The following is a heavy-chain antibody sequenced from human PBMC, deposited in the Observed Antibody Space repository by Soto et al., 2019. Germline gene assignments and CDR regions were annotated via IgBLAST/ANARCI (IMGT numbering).Heavy chain of an antibody. D-gene: IGHD3-10*01. CDR2: INPSGGST. V-gene: IGHV1-46*01. CDR1: GYTFTSYY. Sequence: ASVKVSCKASGYTFTSYYMHWVRQAPGQGLEWMGKINPSGGSTSYAQKFQGRVTMTRDTSTSTVYMELSSLRSEDTAVYYCARDSYGSGSYYQHHFDYWGQGTLVTVSS. J-gene: IGHJ4*02. CDR3: ARDSYGSGSYYQHHFDY.